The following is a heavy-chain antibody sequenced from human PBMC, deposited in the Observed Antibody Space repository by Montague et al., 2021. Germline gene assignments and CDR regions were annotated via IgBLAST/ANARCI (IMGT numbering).Heavy chain of an antibody. CDR3: ARDPRYSLSWSFDY. CDR2: TYYRSKRYY. D-gene: IGHD6-13*01. Sequence: CAISGDSVGIMAPAWNWVRHSPLLDLDCLVRTYYRSKRYYDYAVSVKSRMTISPDTSKNQFSLQLSSVTPEDRAVYYCARDPRYSLSWSFDYWGQGTLVTVSS. CDR1: GDSVGIMAPA. J-gene: IGHJ4*02. V-gene: IGHV6-1*01.